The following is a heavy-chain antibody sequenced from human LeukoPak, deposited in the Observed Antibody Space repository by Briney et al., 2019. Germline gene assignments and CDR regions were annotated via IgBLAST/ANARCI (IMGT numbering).Heavy chain of an antibody. CDR2: ISPGGST. Sequence: GGSLRLSCAASGFTLRNYAMNWVRQAPRRGLEWVSDISPGGSTNYADSVKGRFTVSRDNYKNTLYLQMDSLRAEDTAVYYCAKRSGAGGPFDYWGQGILVTVSS. CDR1: GFTLRNYA. J-gene: IGHJ4*02. CDR3: AKRSGAGGPFDY. D-gene: IGHD2-8*02. V-gene: IGHV3-23*01.